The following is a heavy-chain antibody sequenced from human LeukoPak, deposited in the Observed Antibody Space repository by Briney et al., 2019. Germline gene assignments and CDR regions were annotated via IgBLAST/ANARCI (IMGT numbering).Heavy chain of an antibody. V-gene: IGHV4-34*01. CDR3: ARQGTSKRYFDWPTGRYFDY. D-gene: IGHD3-9*01. Sequence: PSGTLSLTCAVYGGSFSGYYWSWIRQPPGKGLEWIGEINHSGSTNYNPSLKSRVTISVDTSKNQFSLKLSSVTAADTAVYYCARQGTSKRYFDWPTGRYFDYWGQGTLVTVSS. CDR2: INHSGST. J-gene: IGHJ4*02. CDR1: GGSFSGYY.